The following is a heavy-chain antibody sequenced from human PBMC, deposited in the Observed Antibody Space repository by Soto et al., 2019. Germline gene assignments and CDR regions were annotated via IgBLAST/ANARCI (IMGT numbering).Heavy chain of an antibody. CDR2: IWYDGSNK. D-gene: IGHD3-10*01. CDR3: ARDRGRVRIFDY. CDR1: GFTFSSYG. J-gene: IGHJ4*02. Sequence: QVQLVESGGGVVQPGRSLRLSCAASGFTFSSYGMHWVRQAPGKGLEWVAVIWYDGSNKYYADSVKGRFTISRDNSKNTLYLQMNSLRAEDTAVYYCARDRGRVRIFDYWRQGTLVTVSS. V-gene: IGHV3-33*01.